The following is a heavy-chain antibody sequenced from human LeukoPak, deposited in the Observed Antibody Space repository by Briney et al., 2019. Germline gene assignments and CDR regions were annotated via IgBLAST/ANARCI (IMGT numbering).Heavy chain of an antibody. V-gene: IGHV4-39*01. J-gene: IGHJ4*02. CDR3: ARQTGSGLFTLP. CDR2: MYYTGNT. Sequence: SETLSLTCTVSGVSISTSNSYWGWIRQPPGKGLERIGSMYYTGNTYYNASLKSRVTISIDTSKNQISLRLTSVTATDTAMYYCARQTGSGLFTLPGGQGTLVTVSS. CDR1: GVSISTSNSY. D-gene: IGHD3/OR15-3a*01.